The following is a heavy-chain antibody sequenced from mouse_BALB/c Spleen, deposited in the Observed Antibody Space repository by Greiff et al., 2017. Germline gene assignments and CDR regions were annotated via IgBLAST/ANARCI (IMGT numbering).Heavy chain of an antibody. CDR1: GFSLSTSGMG. J-gene: IGHJ1*01. CDR3: ARCRYGYFDV. CDR2: IYWDDDK. V-gene: IGHV8-12*01. Sequence: QVTLNESGPGILQPSQTLSLTCSFSGFSLSTSGMGVSWIRQPSGKGLEWLAHIYWDDDKRYNPSLKSRLTISKDTSRNQVFLKITSVDTADTATYYCARCRYGYFDVWGAGTTVTVSS.